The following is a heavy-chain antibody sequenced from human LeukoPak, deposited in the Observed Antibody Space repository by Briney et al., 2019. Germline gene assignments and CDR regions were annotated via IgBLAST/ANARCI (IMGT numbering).Heavy chain of an antibody. D-gene: IGHD4-23*01. CDR1: GYTLTELS. Sequence: ASVKVPCKVSGYTLTELSMHWVRQAPGKGLEWMGGFDPEDGETIYAQKFQGRVTMTEDTSTDTAYMELSSLRSEDTAVYYCATDVSVVTPLGSDYWGQGTLVTVSS. CDR3: ATDVSVVTPLGSDY. J-gene: IGHJ4*02. CDR2: FDPEDGET. V-gene: IGHV1-24*01.